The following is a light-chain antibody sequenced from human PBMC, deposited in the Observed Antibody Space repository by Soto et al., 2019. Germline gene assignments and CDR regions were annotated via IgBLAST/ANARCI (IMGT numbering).Light chain of an antibody. J-gene: IGLJ3*02. CDR2: DVS. CDR1: SSDVGNYNY. Sequence: QSALTQPRSVSGSPGQSVTISCIGTSSDVGNYNYVSWYQHHPGKAPKVMIYDVSKRPSGVPDRFSGSRSGNTASLSISGLQAEDEADYYCCSYAGSYTLVFGGGTKLTVL. V-gene: IGLV2-11*01. CDR3: CSYAGSYTLV.